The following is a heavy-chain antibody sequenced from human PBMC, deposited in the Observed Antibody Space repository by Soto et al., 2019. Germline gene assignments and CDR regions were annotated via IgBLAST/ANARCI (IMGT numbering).Heavy chain of an antibody. CDR2: IYYSGST. D-gene: IGHD3-3*02. V-gene: IGHV4-39*01. CDR3: RRNQHFLKRPFDY. J-gene: IGHJ4*01. CDR1: GDPSSTGSYF. Sequence: SETLSLTCTVSGDPSSTGSYFWGWIRQPPGKGLEWIGSIYYSGSTYYNLSLKSRVTISVDTSKNHFSLKWGFVGAADTVVYYWRRNQHFLKRPFDYGGQERWSPSPQ.